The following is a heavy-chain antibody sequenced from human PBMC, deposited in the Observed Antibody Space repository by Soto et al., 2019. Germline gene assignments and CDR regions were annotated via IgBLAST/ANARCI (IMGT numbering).Heavy chain of an antibody. D-gene: IGHD3-10*01. V-gene: IGHV3-9*01. Sequence: SLRLSCAASGFTFDDYAMHWVRQGPGKGLEWVSRISWNSNTIVYADSVKGRFTISRDNAESSLYLQMNSLRAEDTAMYYCAKDTNSGGPAPIDYWGQGTMVTVSS. CDR2: ISWNSNTI. J-gene: IGHJ4*02. CDR1: GFTFDDYA. CDR3: AKDTNSGGPAPIDY.